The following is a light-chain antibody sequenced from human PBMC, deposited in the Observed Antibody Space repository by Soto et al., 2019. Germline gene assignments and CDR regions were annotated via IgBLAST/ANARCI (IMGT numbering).Light chain of an antibody. CDR2: SAS. CDR1: QGIRDA. Sequence: DIQMTQSPSSLSASVGDRVTITCRASQGIRDALGWYQQKPGKVPKRLIYSASSLQNGVPSRFSGSGSETLFTLTISSRQPEDFATYFCQQHSDYPFTLGQGTRLEI. V-gene: IGKV1-17*01. J-gene: IGKJ2*01. CDR3: QQHSDYPFT.